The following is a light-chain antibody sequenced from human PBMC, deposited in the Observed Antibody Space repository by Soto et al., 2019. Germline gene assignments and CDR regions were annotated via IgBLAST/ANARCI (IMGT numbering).Light chain of an antibody. Sequence: DIQMTQSPFSLSASVGDRVTITCRASQSISSYLNWYQQKPGKPPKLLIYAAVSLQSGIPSRFIAYVSGTDFTLTISSLQPEDFATYYCQQTYSSPQWTFGQGTKVEIK. CDR2: AAV. J-gene: IGKJ1*01. CDR3: QQTYSSPQWT. CDR1: QSISSY. V-gene: IGKV1-39*01.